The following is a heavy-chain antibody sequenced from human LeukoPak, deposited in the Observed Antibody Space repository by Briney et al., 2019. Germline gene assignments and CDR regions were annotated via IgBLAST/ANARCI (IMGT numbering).Heavy chain of an antibody. CDR2: ISAYNGNT. J-gene: IGHJ3*02. CDR3: ARGKGISYGPITMKPFDI. Sequence: ASVKVSCKASGYTFTSYGISWVRQAPGQGLEWMGWISAYNGNTNYAQKLQGRVTMTTDTSTSTAYMELRSLRSDDTAVYYCARGKGISYGPITMKPFDIWGQGTMVTVSS. V-gene: IGHV1-18*01. CDR1: GYTFTSYG. D-gene: IGHD3-22*01.